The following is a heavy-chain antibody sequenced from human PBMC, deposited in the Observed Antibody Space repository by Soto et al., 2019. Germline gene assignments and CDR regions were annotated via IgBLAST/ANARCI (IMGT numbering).Heavy chain of an antibody. D-gene: IGHD3-3*01. CDR3: AASTYCDFWSGYPIDY. CDR2: IVVGSGNT. V-gene: IGHV1-58*02. Sequence: ASVKVSCKASGFTFTSSAMQWVRQARGQRLEWIGWIVVGSGNTNYAQKFQERVTITRDMSTSTAYMELSSLRSEDTAVYYCAASTYCDFWSGYPIDYWGQGTLVTVSS. CDR1: GFTFTSSA. J-gene: IGHJ4*02.